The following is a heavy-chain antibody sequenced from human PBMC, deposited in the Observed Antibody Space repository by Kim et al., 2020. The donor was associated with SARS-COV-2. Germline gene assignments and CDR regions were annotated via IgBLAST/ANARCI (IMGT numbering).Heavy chain of an antibody. V-gene: IGHV3-30-3*01. D-gene: IGHD5-18*01. J-gene: IGHJ6*01. CDR3: SRDPCSPLRLLTYDYYG. CDR2: ISYDGSNK. CDR1: GFTFSSCA. Sequence: GGSLRLSCAASGFTFSSCAIHWVRQAPGKGLEWVAVISYDGSNKNYADSVKGRCTISRDNSKTTLYLQMNSLRAEDTAMSYCSRDPCSPLRLLTYDYYG.